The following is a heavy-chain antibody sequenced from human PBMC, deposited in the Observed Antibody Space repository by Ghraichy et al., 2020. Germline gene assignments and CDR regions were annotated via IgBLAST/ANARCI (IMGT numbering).Heavy chain of an antibody. CDR2: IKQDGSEK. CDR1: GFTFSSYW. V-gene: IGHV3-7*01. J-gene: IGHJ4*02. D-gene: IGHD2-8*02. Sequence: GESLNISCAASGFTFSSYWMSWVRQAPGKGLEWVANIKQDGSEKYYVDSVKGRFTISRDNAKNSLYLQMNSLRAEDTAVYYCARESGWVVYARALDYWGQGTLVTVSS. CDR3: ARESGWVVYARALDY.